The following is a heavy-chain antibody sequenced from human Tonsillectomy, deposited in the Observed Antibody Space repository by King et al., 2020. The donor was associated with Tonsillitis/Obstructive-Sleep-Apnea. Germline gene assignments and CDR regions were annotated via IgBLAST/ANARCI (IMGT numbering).Heavy chain of an antibody. CDR2: ISGSGNEK. D-gene: IGHD6-13*01. CDR1: GFTFRNSA. CDR3: AKEGPGGQQLIWVDS. V-gene: IGHV3-23*04. J-gene: IGHJ4*02. Sequence: VQLVESGGGLVQLGGSLRLSCAASGFTFRNSAMSWVRQVPGKRLEWVSAISGSGNEKYYADTVRGRFSISRDNSKNTLYLQLNSLIADDTALYSCAKEGPGGQQLIWVDSWGQGTLVTVSS.